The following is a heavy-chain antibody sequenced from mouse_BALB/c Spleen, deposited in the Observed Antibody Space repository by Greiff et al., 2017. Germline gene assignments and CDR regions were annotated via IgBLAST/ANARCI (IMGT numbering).Heavy chain of an antibody. CDR2: ISSGGST. V-gene: IGHV5-6-5*01. J-gene: IGHJ4*01. CDR3: ARGQGPYYGSSYEGFLDYAMDY. CDR1: GFTFSSYA. D-gene: IGHD1-1*01. Sequence: DVKLVESGGGLVKPGGSLKLSCAASGFTFSSYAMSWVRQTPEKRLEWVASISSGGSTYYPDSVKGRFTISRDNARNILYLQMSSLRSEDTAMYYCARGQGPYYGSSYEGFLDYAMDYWGQGTSVTVSS.